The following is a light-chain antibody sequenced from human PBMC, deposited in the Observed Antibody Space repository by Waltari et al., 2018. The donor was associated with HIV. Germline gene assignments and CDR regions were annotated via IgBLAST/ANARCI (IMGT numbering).Light chain of an antibody. J-gene: IGKJ2*01. V-gene: IGKV4-1*01. Sequence: DFVMTQSPDSLAVSLGERATINCKSSQNVLYDSNNKNYLAWYQQKPGQPPNLLIYWASTRGSGVPDRFRGNGSGTDFTLTISSLQAEDVAVYYCQQYYSTPYTFGQGTKLEIK. CDR2: WAS. CDR3: QQYYSTPYT. CDR1: QNVLYDSNNKNY.